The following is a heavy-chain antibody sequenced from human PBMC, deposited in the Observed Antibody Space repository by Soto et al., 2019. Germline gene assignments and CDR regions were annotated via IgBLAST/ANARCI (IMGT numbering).Heavy chain of an antibody. D-gene: IGHD3-3*01. J-gene: IGHJ4*02. CDR3: AHRQSVYYLDY. Sequence: SGPTLVNPTQTLTLTCTFSGFSLSTSGAGVAWIRQPPGKALEWLALIYWDDDNRYSPSLKSRLTITKDTSKNQVVLTMANMDPVDTATYFCAHRQSVYYLDYWGQGTLVTVSS. CDR1: GFSLSTSGAG. V-gene: IGHV2-5*02. CDR2: IYWDDDN.